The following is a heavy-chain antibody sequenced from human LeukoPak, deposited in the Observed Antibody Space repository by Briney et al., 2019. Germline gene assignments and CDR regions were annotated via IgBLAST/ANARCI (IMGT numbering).Heavy chain of an antibody. CDR3: ARAITIFGVVANYYYYYYMDV. V-gene: IGHV1-18*01. D-gene: IGHD3-3*01. CDR2: ISAYNGNT. J-gene: IGHJ6*03. Sequence: ASVKVSCKASGYTFTSYGISWVRQAPGQGLEWMGWISAYNGNTNYAQKLQGRVTMTTDTSTSTAYMELRSLRSDDTAVYYCARAITIFGVVANYYYYYYMDVWGKGTTVTVSS. CDR1: GYTFTSYG.